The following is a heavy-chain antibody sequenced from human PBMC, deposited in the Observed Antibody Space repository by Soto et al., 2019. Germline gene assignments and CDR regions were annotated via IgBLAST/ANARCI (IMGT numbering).Heavy chain of an antibody. Sequence: GASVKVSCKASGYTFTSYGISWVRQAPGQGLEWMGWISAYNGNTNYAQKLQGRVTMTTDTSTSTAYMELRSLRSDDTAVYYCARDPPRGTTVTPRWGVVVIPFDYWGQGTLVTVSS. CDR2: ISAYNGNT. J-gene: IGHJ4*02. V-gene: IGHV1-18*04. D-gene: IGHD4-4*01. CDR3: ARDPPRGTTVTPRWGVVVIPFDY. CDR1: GYTFTSYG.